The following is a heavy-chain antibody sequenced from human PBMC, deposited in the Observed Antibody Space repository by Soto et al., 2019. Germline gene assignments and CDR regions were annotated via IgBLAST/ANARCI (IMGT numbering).Heavy chain of an antibody. D-gene: IGHD5-18*01. CDR1: GVPISGSDYH. CDR3: ARGSAAKRYFDL. V-gene: IGHV4-30-4*01. Sequence: QVQLQESGPGLVKPSQTLSLMCTVSGVPISGSDYHWSWIRQSPGKGLEWIGYIFPSGATHYNSSLGSRITMSVETSKSEFALRLTAVPAADTAVYFCARGSAAKRYFDLWGRGTLVTVS. J-gene: IGHJ2*01. CDR2: IFPSGAT.